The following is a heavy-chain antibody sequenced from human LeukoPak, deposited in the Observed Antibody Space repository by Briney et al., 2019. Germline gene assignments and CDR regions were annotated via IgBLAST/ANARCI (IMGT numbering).Heavy chain of an antibody. J-gene: IGHJ4*02. CDR1: GGTFSSYA. D-gene: IGHD2-21*02. Sequence: SVKVSCKASGGTFSSYAISWVRQAPGQGLEWMGGIIPIFGTANYAQKFQGRVTITADESTSTAYMELSSLRSEDTAVYYCARSPHTYCGGDCPFYCFDYWGQGTLVTVSS. CDR3: ARSPHTYCGGDCPFYCFDY. CDR2: IIPIFGTA. V-gene: IGHV1-69*13.